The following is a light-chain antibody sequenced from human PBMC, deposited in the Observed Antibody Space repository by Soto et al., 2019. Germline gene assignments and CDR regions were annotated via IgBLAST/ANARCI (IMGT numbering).Light chain of an antibody. CDR3: CSYAGSYTGV. CDR2: DVS. Sequence: QSVLTQPRSVSGSPGQSVTISCTGTSSDVGGYKYVSWYQQHPGKAPKLMIYDVSKRPSGVPDRFSGSKSGNTASLTISGLQAEDEADYYCCSYAGSYTGVFGGGTKVTVL. J-gene: IGLJ3*02. CDR1: SSDVGGYKY. V-gene: IGLV2-11*01.